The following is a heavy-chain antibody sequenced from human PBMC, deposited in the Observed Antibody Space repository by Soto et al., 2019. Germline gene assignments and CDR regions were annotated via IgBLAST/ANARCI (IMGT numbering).Heavy chain of an antibody. CDR3: ARDSTPEQLAYYGMDV. V-gene: IGHV3-21*01. Sequence: GGSLRLSCAASGFTFSSYSMNWVRQAPGKGLEWVSSISSSSSYIYYADSVKGRFTISRDNAKNSLYLQMNSLRAEDTAVYYCARDSTPEQLAYYGMDVWGQGTTVTVSS. J-gene: IGHJ6*02. CDR1: GFTFSSYS. D-gene: IGHD6-6*01. CDR2: ISSSSSYI.